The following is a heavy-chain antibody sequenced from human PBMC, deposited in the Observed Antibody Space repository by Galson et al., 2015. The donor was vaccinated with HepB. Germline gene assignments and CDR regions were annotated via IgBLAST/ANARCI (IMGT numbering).Heavy chain of an antibody. J-gene: IGHJ3*02. CDR1: GGSISSYY. V-gene: IGHV4-59*12. D-gene: IGHD3-3*01. CDR3: ARGYYDSWSGYSKSNDAFDI. Sequence: SETLSLTCTVSGGSISSYYWSWIRQPPGKGPEWIGYIFYTGSTNYNPSLKSRVTISVDTSKNQFSLELSSVTAADTAVYYCARGYYDSWSGYSKSNDAFDIWGQGTMATVSS. CDR2: IFYTGST.